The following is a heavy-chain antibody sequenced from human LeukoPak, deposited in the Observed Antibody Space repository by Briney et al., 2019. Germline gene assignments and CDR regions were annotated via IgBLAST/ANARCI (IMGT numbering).Heavy chain of an antibody. V-gene: IGHV4-30-4*08. Sequence: KPSETLPLTCTVSGGSISSGDYYWSWIRQPPGKGLEWIGYIYDSGTTYYNPSLKRRGTISVDTSKNQFSLKLSSVTAADTAVYYCARLGRDGYNLPYDYWGQGTLVTVS. CDR2: IYDSGTT. CDR1: GGSISSGDYY. CDR3: ARLGRDGYNLPYDY. J-gene: IGHJ4*02. D-gene: IGHD5-24*01.